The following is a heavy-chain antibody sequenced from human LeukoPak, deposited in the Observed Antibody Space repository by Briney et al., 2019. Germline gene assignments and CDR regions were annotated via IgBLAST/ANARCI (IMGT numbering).Heavy chain of an antibody. Sequence: GGSLRLSCLVSGFTFSAYWMQWVRHAPGKGLVWVSRINGDGSRTNYADSVKGRFTISRDNAKNTLYLQMNSLRAEDTAMYYCTFSSYGDHVGVDAFDIWGQGTMVTVSS. V-gene: IGHV3-74*01. CDR3: TFSSYGDHVGVDAFDI. CDR2: INGDGSRT. J-gene: IGHJ3*02. CDR1: GFTFSAYW. D-gene: IGHD4-17*01.